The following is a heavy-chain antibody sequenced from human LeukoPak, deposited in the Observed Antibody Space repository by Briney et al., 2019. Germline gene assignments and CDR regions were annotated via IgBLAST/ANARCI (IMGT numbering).Heavy chain of an antibody. CDR3: ARGGGNYDYVWGSYPYYFDY. J-gene: IGHJ4*02. D-gene: IGHD3-16*01. CDR2: IGTAGDT. V-gene: IGHV3-13*01. CDR1: GFTFSSYD. Sequence: GGSLRLSCAASGFTFSSYDMHWVRQATGKGLEWVSAIGTAGDTYYPGSVKGRFTISRENAKNSLYLQMNSLRAGDTAVYYCARGGGNYDYVWGSYPYYFDYWGQGTLVTVSS.